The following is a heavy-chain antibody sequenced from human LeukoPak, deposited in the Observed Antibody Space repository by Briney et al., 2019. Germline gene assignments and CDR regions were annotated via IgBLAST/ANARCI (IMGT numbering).Heavy chain of an antibody. V-gene: IGHV4-39*07. CDR3: ARDLMVRGVIIEADRYYFDY. D-gene: IGHD3-10*01. Sequence: SETLSLTCTVSGGSISSSSYYWGWIRQPPGKGLEWIGSIYYSGSTYYNPSLKSRVTISVDTPKNQFSLKLSSVTAADTAVYYCARDLMVRGVIIEADRYYFDYWGQGTLVTVSS. J-gene: IGHJ4*02. CDR1: GGSISSSSYY. CDR2: IYYSGST.